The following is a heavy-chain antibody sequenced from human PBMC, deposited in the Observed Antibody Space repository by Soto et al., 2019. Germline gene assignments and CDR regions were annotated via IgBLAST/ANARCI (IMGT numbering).Heavy chain of an antibody. CDR2: ISGSGGST. J-gene: IGHJ6*02. CDR1: GFTFSSYA. CDR3: AKDRDRYCSSTSCYTPYYYYGMDV. D-gene: IGHD2-2*02. Sequence: PGGSRRLSCAASGFTFSSYAMSWVRQAPGKGLEWVSAISGSGGSTYYADSVKGRFTISRDNSKNTLYLQMNSLRAEDTAVYYCAKDRDRYCSSTSCYTPYYYYGMDVWGQGTTVTVSS. V-gene: IGHV3-23*01.